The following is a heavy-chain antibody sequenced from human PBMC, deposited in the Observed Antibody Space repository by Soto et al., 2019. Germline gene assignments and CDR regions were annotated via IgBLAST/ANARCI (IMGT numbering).Heavy chain of an antibody. Sequence: GGSLRLSCAASGFTFSSYWMSWVRQAPGKGLEWVANIKQDGSEKYYVDSVKGRFTISRDNAKNSLYLQMNSLRAEDTAEYYCARKRYSSSWYSDYYYYYGMDVWGQGTMGTVSS. D-gene: IGHD6-13*01. CDR2: IKQDGSEK. CDR3: ARKRYSSSWYSDYYYYYGMDV. CDR1: GFTFSSYW. V-gene: IGHV3-7*01. J-gene: IGHJ6*02.